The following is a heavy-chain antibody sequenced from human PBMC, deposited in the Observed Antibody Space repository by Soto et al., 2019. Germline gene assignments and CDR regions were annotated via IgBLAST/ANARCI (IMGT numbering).Heavy chain of an antibody. CDR2: IYPSGNT. J-gene: IGHJ6*02. V-gene: IGHV4-4*07. CDR3: ARGSLTMDV. D-gene: IGHD3-10*01. Sequence: SGTLSLTCTVSGGSINNYYWSWIRQPAGKGLEWIGRIYPSGNTNYNPSLKSRVIMSVDTSKDQFSLKLNSVTAADTAVYYCARGSLTMDVWGQGTTVTVSS. CDR1: GGSINNYY.